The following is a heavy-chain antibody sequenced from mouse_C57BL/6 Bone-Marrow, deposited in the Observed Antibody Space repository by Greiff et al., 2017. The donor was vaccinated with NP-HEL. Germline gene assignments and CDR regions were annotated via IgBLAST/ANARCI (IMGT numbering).Heavy chain of an antibody. Sequence: EVKVVESGGGLVQPGESLKLSCESNEYEFPSHDMSWVRKTPEKRLELVAAINSDGGSTYYPDTMERRFIISRDHTKKTLYLQVSSVRSEDTALYYGARSVGLRRNWYYEVWGTGTTVTVAS. V-gene: IGHV5-2*01. CDR2: INSDGGST. J-gene: IGHJ1*03. D-gene: IGHD2-4*01. CDR3: ARSVGLRRNWYYEV. CDR1: EYEFPSHD.